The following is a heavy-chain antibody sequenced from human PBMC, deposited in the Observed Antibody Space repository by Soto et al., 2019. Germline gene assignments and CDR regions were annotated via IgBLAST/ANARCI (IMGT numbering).Heavy chain of an antibody. D-gene: IGHD6-13*01. V-gene: IGHV1-46*01. CDR3: ARDFQVAAAGPRRDYFDY. CDR2: INPSGGST. J-gene: IGHJ4*02. CDR1: GYAFTSYY. Sequence: ASVKVSCKASGYAFTSYYMHWVRQAPGQGLEWMGIINPSGGSTSYAQKFQGRVTMTRDTSTSTVYMELSSLRSEDTAVYYCARDFQVAAAGPRRDYFDYWGQGTLVTVSS.